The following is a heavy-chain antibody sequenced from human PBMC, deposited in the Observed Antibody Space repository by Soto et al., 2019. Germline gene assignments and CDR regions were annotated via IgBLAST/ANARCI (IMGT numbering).Heavy chain of an antibody. CDR2: ISVYNGNT. D-gene: IGHD6-19*01. V-gene: IGHV1-18*01. CDR1: GYTFVTYG. Sequence: QVQLVQSEAEVKKPGASVKVSCKASGYTFVTYGISWVRQAPGQGLEWMGWISVYNGNTNYAQKLQGRVTMISDTSTSTAYMELRGLRSDDTAVYYCARDTAVAGRSNYYYGMDVWGQGTTVTVSS. J-gene: IGHJ6*02. CDR3: ARDTAVAGRSNYYYGMDV.